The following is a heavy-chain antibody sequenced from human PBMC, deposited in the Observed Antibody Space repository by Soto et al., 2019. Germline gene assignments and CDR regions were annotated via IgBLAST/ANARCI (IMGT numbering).Heavy chain of an antibody. CDR1: GFTFSDYY. Sequence: QVQLVESGGGLVKPGGXLRLSCAASGFTFSDYYMSWIRQAPGKGLEWVSYISSSSSYTNYADSVKGRFTISRDNAKNSLYLQMNSLRAEDTAVYYCARPIRGYCSGGSCYSEDYWGQGTLVTVSS. CDR2: ISSSSSYT. J-gene: IGHJ4*02. V-gene: IGHV3-11*06. D-gene: IGHD2-15*01. CDR3: ARPIRGYCSGGSCYSEDY.